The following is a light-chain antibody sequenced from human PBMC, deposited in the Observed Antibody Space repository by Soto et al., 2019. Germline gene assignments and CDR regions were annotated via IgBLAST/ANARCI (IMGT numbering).Light chain of an antibody. CDR2: GAS. CDR3: QQFNNWPPWT. J-gene: IGKJ1*01. Sequence: EIVMTQSPGTLSLSPGERATLSCRASQSLSSSYLVWYQQKPGQAPRLLIYGASTRAAGIPDRFSGSGSGTEFTLTISGLQSDDFAVYYCQQFNNWPPWTFGQGTRW. V-gene: IGKV3-15*01. CDR1: QSLSSSY.